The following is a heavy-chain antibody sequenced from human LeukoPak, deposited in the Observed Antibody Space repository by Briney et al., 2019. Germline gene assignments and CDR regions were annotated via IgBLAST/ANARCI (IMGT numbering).Heavy chain of an antibody. J-gene: IGHJ3*01. CDR2: IYSGGST. CDR3: ARVLSDREM. Sequence: PGGSLRLSCAASGFTVSSNYMSWVRQARGRGLEWVSVIYSGGSTYYTDSVKGRFTISRDNSKSKLYLQMNSLRAEDTAVYYCARVLSDREMWDQGTMVTVSS. V-gene: IGHV3-53*01. CDR1: GFTVSSNY. D-gene: IGHD2/OR15-2a*01.